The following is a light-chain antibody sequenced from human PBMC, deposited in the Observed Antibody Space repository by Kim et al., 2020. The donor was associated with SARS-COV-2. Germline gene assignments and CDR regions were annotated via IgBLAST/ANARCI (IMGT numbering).Light chain of an antibody. CDR1: NNDVGAYNY. J-gene: IGLJ3*02. CDR2: DVS. V-gene: IGLV2-14*03. CDR3: NSYTTSTTLV. Sequence: GQSITISGTGTNNDVGAYNYVSWYQQHPGKVPKLMIYDVSKRPSGVSNRFSGSKSGNTASLTISGLQADDEADYYCNSYTTSTTLVFGGGTQLTVL.